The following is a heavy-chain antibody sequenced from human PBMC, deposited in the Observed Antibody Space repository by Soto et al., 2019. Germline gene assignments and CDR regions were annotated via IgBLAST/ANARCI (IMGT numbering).Heavy chain of an antibody. J-gene: IGHJ4*02. Sequence: SETLSLTCTVSGGSISSYYWSWIRQPPGKGLEWIGYIYYSGSTNYNPSLKSRVTISVDTSKNQFSLKLSSVTAADTAVYYCARVKEYQLLDYWGQGTLVTVSS. CDR1: GGSISSYY. CDR2: IYYSGST. CDR3: ARVKEYQLLDY. D-gene: IGHD2-2*01. V-gene: IGHV4-59*01.